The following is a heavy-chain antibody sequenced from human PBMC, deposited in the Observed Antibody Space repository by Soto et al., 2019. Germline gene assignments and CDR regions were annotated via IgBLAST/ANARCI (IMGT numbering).Heavy chain of an antibody. CDR1: CFPVSSILYY. V-gene: IGHV4-39*01. D-gene: IGHD5-12*01. CDR3: ARAGVATIYPGNNWFDP. CDR2: IFYTGST. J-gene: IGHJ5*02. Sequence: SETLFLTCPFPCFPVSSILYYWGLIRQAPGKGLEWIGGIFYTGSTYYNPSLRSRVTISVDMSKNQFSLRLRSVTAADTAVYYCARAGVATIYPGNNWFDPWGQGTLVTVS.